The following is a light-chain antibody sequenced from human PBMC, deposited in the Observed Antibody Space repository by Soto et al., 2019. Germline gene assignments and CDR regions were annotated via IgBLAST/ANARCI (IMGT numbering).Light chain of an antibody. CDR3: SSYTSSITYV. Sequence: QSALTQPPSVSGSPGQSVTLACTGTSSYVGSYNSVSWYQQPPGTAPKLMIYDVSNRPSGVPDRFSGSKSGNTASLTISGLQSEDEADYYCSSYTSSITYVFGTGTKLTVL. CDR1: SSYVGSYNS. J-gene: IGLJ1*01. V-gene: IGLV2-18*02. CDR2: DVS.